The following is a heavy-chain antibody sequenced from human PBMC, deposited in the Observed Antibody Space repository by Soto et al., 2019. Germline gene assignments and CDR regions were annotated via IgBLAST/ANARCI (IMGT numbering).Heavy chain of an antibody. CDR2: ISATGGSS. CDR3: AKVPIMTGVTHYFDY. CDR1: GFTFSNYA. V-gene: IGHV3-23*01. D-gene: IGHD3-9*01. Sequence: EVQLLESGGGLVQPGGSLRLSCAASGFTFSNYAMSWVRQAPGKGLEWVSSISATGGSSHYADPVKGRFTISRDNSMDTLYLQMNSLRAEDTAVYSCAKVPIMTGVTHYFDYWGQGTLLTVSS. J-gene: IGHJ4*02.